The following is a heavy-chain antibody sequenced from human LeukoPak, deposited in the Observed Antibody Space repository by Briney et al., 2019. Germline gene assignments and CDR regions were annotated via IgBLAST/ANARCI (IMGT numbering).Heavy chain of an antibody. Sequence: GGSLRLSCTASGFTVSSNYMSWVRQAPGKGLEWVSVIYSGGSTYYADSVKGRFTISRDNSKNTLYLQMNSLRAEDTAVYYCARDPDPMFRGAMDVIWGQGTLVTVSS. CDR1: GFTVSSNY. CDR2: IYSGGST. J-gene: IGHJ4*02. CDR3: ARDPDPMFRGAMDVI. D-gene: IGHD3-10*01. V-gene: IGHV3-53*01.